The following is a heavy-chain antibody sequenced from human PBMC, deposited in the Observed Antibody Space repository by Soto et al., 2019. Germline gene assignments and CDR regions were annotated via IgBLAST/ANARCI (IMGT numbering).Heavy chain of an antibody. CDR3: ARQEGYTAMATRGIDY. Sequence: GESPKISCKGSGYSFTSYWISWVRQMPGKGLEWMGRIDPSDSYTNYSPSFQGHVTISADKSISTAYLQWSSLKASDTAMYYCARQEGYTAMATRGIDYWGQGTLVTV. CDR1: GYSFTSYW. CDR2: IDPSDSYT. J-gene: IGHJ4*02. V-gene: IGHV5-10-1*01. D-gene: IGHD5-18*01.